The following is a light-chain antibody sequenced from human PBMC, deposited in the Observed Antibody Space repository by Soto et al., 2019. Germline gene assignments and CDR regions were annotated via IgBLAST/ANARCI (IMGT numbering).Light chain of an antibody. CDR2: DAS. Sequence: DIQMTQSPSTLSASVGDTVTITCRASQTISDWLAWYQQKPGKAPKLLIYDASSLESGVPSRFSGSGSGTEFTLTISSLQPDDFATYYCQQYNRWWTFGQGTRLEIK. CDR1: QTISDW. CDR3: QQYNRWWT. J-gene: IGKJ5*01. V-gene: IGKV1-5*01.